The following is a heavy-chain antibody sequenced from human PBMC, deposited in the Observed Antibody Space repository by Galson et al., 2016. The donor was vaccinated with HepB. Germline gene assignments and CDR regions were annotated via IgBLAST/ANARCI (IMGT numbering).Heavy chain of an antibody. CDR3: ARTTGELGGDCSWFDP. Sequence: TLSLTCTVSGGSISSVNYYWSWIRQHPGKGLEWIGYIFYSGTTHYNPSLKSRVTISMDTSKNHFSLKLNSMTAADTDVYYCARTTGELGGDCSWFDPWGQGTLVTVSS. D-gene: IGHD2-21*02. J-gene: IGHJ5*01. CDR2: IFYSGTT. V-gene: IGHV4-31*03. CDR1: GGSISSVNYY.